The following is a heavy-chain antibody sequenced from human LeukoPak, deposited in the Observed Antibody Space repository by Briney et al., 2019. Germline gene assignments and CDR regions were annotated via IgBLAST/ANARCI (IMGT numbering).Heavy chain of an antibody. Sequence: PGGSLRLSCAASGFTFSSYGMHWVRQAPGKGLEWVAVISYDGSNKYYADSVKGRFTISRDNSKNTLYLQMNSLRAEDTAVYYCAKAQYYYGSGLASSWGQGTLVTVSS. CDR3: AKAQYYYGSGLASS. J-gene: IGHJ4*02. D-gene: IGHD3-10*01. CDR1: GFTFSSYG. CDR2: ISYDGSNK. V-gene: IGHV3-30*18.